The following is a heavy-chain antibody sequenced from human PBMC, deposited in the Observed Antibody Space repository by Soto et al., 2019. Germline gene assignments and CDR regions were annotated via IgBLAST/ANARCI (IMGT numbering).Heavy chain of an antibody. Sequence: EVQLLESGGGLVQPGGSLRLSCAASGFTFSSYAMSWVRQAPGKGLEWVSGISGTGRSTYYADSVKGRFTISRDNSRNTVDLQMSSLRADDTALYFGAFDQTSVSLQYYYGLDVWGQGTTVTVSS. D-gene: IGHD1-1*01. V-gene: IGHV3-23*01. CDR3: AFDQTSVSLQYYYGLDV. J-gene: IGHJ6*02. CDR1: GFTFSSYA. CDR2: ISGTGRST.